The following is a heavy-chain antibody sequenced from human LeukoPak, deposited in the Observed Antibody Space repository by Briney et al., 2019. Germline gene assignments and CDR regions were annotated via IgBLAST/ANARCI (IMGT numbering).Heavy chain of an antibody. CDR3: ARAPYQTGRCDS. CDR1: GDSISNYY. J-gene: IGHJ4*02. V-gene: IGHV4-4*07. Sequence: SETLSLTCTVSGDSISNYYWSWIRQSAGKGLEWIGRIHSSGSTNYNPSLKSRLTMSVDTSKNQFSLKLTSVTAADTAVYFCARAPYQTGRCDSWGQGTLVTVSS. D-gene: IGHD7-27*01. CDR2: IHSSGST.